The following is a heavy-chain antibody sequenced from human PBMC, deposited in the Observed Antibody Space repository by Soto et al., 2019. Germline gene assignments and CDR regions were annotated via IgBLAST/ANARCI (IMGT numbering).Heavy chain of an antibody. D-gene: IGHD2-2*01. J-gene: IGHJ5*02. CDR1: GDSISSGAW. CDR3: ARDSRPGCSSTDCYMS. Sequence: QVQLQESGPGLVKASETLSLTCAVSGDSISSGAWWSWVRQSPGKGLQWIGEIYHSGNTRNNPSLKSRVTMSVDKSNNQFSLNLMSVTAADTATYYCARDSRPGCSSTDCYMSWGRGILVTVSS. V-gene: IGHV4-4*02. CDR2: IYHSGNT.